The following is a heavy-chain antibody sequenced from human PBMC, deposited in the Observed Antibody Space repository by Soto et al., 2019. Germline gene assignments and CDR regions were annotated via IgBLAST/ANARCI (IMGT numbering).Heavy chain of an antibody. CDR2: IIPILGTA. CDR1: GGTFSSYA. D-gene: IGHD5-18*01. Sequence: ASVKVSCKASGGTFSSYAISWVRQAPGQGLEWMGGIIPILGTANYAQKFQGRVTITADEATSTAYMELSSLRSEDTGVYYCAGANTSGYSYVYFGYWGQGTLVTVSS. J-gene: IGHJ4*02. V-gene: IGHV1-69*13. CDR3: AGANTSGYSYVYFGY.